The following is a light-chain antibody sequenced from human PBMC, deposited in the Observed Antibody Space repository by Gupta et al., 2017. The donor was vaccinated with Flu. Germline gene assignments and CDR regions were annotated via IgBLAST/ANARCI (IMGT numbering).Light chain of an antibody. CDR1: QSISSY. Sequence: PSSLSASVGDSVTITCRASQSISSYLNWYQQKPGKAPKLLIYAASSLQSGVPSRFSGSGSGTDFTLTISRLQPEDFATYYCQQSYSTPFTFGPGTKVDIK. CDR3: QQSYSTPFT. V-gene: IGKV1-39*01. CDR2: AAS. J-gene: IGKJ3*01.